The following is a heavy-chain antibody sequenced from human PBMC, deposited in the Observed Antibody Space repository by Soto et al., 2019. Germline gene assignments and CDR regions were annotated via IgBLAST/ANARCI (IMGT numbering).Heavy chain of an antibody. J-gene: IGHJ4*02. CDR3: AAGRYSSGWYVILGY. D-gene: IGHD6-19*01. Sequence: GASVKVSCKASGYTFTSYYMHWVRQAPGQGLEWMGIINPSGGSTSYAQKFQGRVTMTRDTSTSTVYMELSSLRSEDTAVYYCAAGRYSSGWYVILGYWGQGTLVTVSS. CDR2: INPSGGST. CDR1: GYTFTSYY. V-gene: IGHV1-46*01.